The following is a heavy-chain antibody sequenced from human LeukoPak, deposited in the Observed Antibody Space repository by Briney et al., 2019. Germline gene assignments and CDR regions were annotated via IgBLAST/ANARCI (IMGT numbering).Heavy chain of an antibody. V-gene: IGHV4-59*01. CDR3: ARVGAPYSSSWYFSL. Sequence: SETLSLTCTVSGGSISSYYWSWIRQPPGKGLEWIGYIYYSGSTNYNPSLKSRVTISVDTSKNQFSLKLSSATAADTAVYYCARVGAPYSSSWYFSLWGQGTLVTVSS. D-gene: IGHD6-13*01. CDR2: IYYSGST. CDR1: GGSISSYY. J-gene: IGHJ4*02.